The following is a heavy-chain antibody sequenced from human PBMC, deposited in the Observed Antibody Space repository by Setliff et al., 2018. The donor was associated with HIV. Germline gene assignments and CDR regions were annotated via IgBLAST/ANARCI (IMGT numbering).Heavy chain of an antibody. V-gene: IGHV5-51*01. Sequence: GESLKISCKGSGYTFTNYWIAWVSQMPGKGLEWMGIIYPGDSDTRYSPSFQGQVTISADESISTAYLPWSSLKASDSAMYFCAKVVGPYDIGWYHGLDYWGQGTLVTVSS. D-gene: IGHD6-19*01. J-gene: IGHJ4*02. CDR2: IYPGDSDT. CDR1: GYTFTNYW. CDR3: AKVVGPYDIGWYHGLDY.